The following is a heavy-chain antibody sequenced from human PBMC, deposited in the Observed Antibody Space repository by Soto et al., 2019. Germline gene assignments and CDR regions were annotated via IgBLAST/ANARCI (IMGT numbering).Heavy chain of an antibody. CDR3: ARVPVDGDYGGYYYYYYYMDV. CDR2: INHSGST. V-gene: IGHV4-34*01. J-gene: IGHJ6*03. Sequence: SETLSLTCAVYGGSFSGYYWSWIRQPPGKGLEWIGEINHSGSTNYNPSLKSRVTISVDTSKNQFSLKLSSVTAADTAVYYCARVPVDGDYGGYYYYYYYMDVWRKGTTVTVSS. D-gene: IGHD4-17*01. CDR1: GGSFSGYY.